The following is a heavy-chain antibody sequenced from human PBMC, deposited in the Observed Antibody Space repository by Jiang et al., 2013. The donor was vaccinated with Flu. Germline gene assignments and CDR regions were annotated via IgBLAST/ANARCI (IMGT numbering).Heavy chain of an antibody. V-gene: IGHV4-39*07. CDR3: ASQHWDHGGGGVIICPT. CDR1: GGSIISENSY. D-gene: IGHD3-10*01. Sequence: LLKPSETLSLSCTVSGGSIISENSYWGWIRQPPGKGLEWIGSIYYSGTTYYNPSLKSRVTISVDTSKKQFSLKLSSVTAADTAVYYCASQHWDHGGGGVIICPTWGQGTLVTVSS. CDR2: IYYSGTT. J-gene: IGHJ4*02.